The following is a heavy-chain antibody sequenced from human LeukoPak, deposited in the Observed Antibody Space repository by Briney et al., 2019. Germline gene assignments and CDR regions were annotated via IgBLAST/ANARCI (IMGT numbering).Heavy chain of an antibody. D-gene: IGHD2-2*01. Sequence: GGTLRLSCAVSGFTLSNYDMNWVRQAPPKGLEWVSSISTGSRYIYYTDSLRGRFTISRDDAKNTLYLQMNSLRAEDTAVYYCARADCSSSTCYLRRSWFDPWGQGTLVTVSS. CDR2: ISTGSRYI. V-gene: IGHV3-21*06. CDR1: GFTLSNYD. J-gene: IGHJ5*02. CDR3: ARADCSSSTCYLRRSWFDP.